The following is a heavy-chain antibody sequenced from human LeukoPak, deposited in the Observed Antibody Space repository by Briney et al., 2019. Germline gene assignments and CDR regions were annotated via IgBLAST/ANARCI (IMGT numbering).Heavy chain of an antibody. CDR1: GFTFSSYA. V-gene: IGHV3-30*04. CDR3: AKVGLTVTTILDYFDY. J-gene: IGHJ4*02. D-gene: IGHD4-11*01. CDR2: ISYDGSNK. Sequence: GGSLRLSCAASGFTFSSYAMHWVRQAPGKGLEWVAVISYDGSNKYYADSVKGRFTISRDNSKNTLFLQMNSLRAEDTAVYYCAKVGLTVTTILDYFDYWGQGTLVTVSS.